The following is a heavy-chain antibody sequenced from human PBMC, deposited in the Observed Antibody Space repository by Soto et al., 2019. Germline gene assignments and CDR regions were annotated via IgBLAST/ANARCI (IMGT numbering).Heavy chain of an antibody. D-gene: IGHD6-19*01. Sequence: ASVKVSCKASGYTFTSYGISWVRQAPGQGLEGMGWISAYNGNTNYAQKLQGRVTMTTDTSTSTAYMELRSPRSDDTAVYYCARLVAVAGSDYWGQGHLVTVSS. J-gene: IGHJ4*02. CDR3: ARLVAVAGSDY. CDR1: GYTFTSYG. V-gene: IGHV1-18*01. CDR2: ISAYNGNT.